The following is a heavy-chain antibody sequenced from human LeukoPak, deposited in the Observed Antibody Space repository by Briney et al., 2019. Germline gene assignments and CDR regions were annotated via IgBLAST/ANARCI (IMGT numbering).Heavy chain of an antibody. V-gene: IGHV3-21*01. D-gene: IGHD2-15*01. J-gene: IGHJ5*02. CDR1: GFTFNRYN. CDR3: ARGADGVSSNSRGWFDP. Sequence: SGGSLRLSCAASGFTFNRYNMNWVRRAPGKGLEWVSSISTSSSYIYYADSVRGRFTISRDNAKNSLDLQMNSLRAEDTAVYSCARGADGVSSNSRGWFDPWGQGTLVTVSS. CDR2: ISTSSSYI.